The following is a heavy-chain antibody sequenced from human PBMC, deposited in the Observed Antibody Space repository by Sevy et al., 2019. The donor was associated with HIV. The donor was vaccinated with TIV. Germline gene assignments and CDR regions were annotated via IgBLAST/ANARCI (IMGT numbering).Heavy chain of an antibody. CDR3: AKSEPGTGASDFDY. J-gene: IGHJ4*02. V-gene: IGHV1-2*02. CDR1: GYTFTGYY. D-gene: IGHD1-1*01. Sequence: ASGKVSCKTSGYTFTGYYIHWVRQAPGQGLEWMGWMGPDSGGTGYAQKFQGRVTMTRDTSINTAYLELSRMTSGDTAVYFCAKSEPGTGASDFDYWGQGTLVTVSS. CDR2: MGPDSGGT.